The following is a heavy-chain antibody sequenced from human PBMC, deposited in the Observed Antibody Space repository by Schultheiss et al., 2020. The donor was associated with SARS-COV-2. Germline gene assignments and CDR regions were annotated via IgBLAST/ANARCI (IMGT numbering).Heavy chain of an antibody. Sequence: SETLSLTCAVYGGSFSGYYWSWIRQPPGKGLEWIGEIYHSGTTNYNPSLKSRVTISVDKSKNQFSLKLSSVTAADTAVYYCARRHDYGDYQFDYWGQGTLVTVSS. CDR3: ARRHDYGDYQFDY. J-gene: IGHJ4*02. V-gene: IGHV4-34*01. D-gene: IGHD4-17*01. CDR2: IYHSGTT. CDR1: GGSFSGYY.